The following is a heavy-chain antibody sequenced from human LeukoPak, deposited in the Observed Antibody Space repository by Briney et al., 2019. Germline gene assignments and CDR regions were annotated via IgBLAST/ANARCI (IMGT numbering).Heavy chain of an antibody. V-gene: IGHV3-7*03. CDR1: GFTFGKYW. CDR2: IKLDGSEK. CDR3: ARDQYDTWSRRGNFDS. J-gene: IGHJ4*02. Sequence: GGSLRLSCVASGFTFGKYWMSWVRQAPGKGLEWVANIKLDGSEKNYVDSVKGRFTISRDNTKNSLYLQMNSLRAEDTAVFYCARDQYDTWSRRGNFDSWGQGTLVIVSS. D-gene: IGHD3-3*01.